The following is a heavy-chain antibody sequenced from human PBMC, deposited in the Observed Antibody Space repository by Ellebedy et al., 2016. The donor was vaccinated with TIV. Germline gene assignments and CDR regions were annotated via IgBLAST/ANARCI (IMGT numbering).Heavy chain of an antibody. CDR2: INYGGTT. D-gene: IGHD5-12*01. CDR1: VASISSDSDY. Sequence: MPGGSLRLSCTVSVASISSDSDYWGWGWIRQTPGKGLEWIGSINYGGTTFKNPSLKSRATISLDTSKNQFSLSLTSVTAADTALYFCASHRGFNSGWTFDYWGLGTLVTVSS. J-gene: IGHJ4*02. CDR3: ASHRGFNSGWTFDY. V-gene: IGHV4-39*07.